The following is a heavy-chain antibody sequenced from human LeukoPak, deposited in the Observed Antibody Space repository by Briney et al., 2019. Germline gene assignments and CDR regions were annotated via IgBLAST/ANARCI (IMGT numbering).Heavy chain of an antibody. Sequence: GGSLRLSCAPSGFTFNTFWMNWVRLAPGRGREWLANIRPDGSDKYYVDSVTGRFTISRDNGKNLVYLEMTSLRVEDTAVYYCSGRDSSRNPWAYWGQGTLVSVSS. CDR3: SGRDSSRNPWAY. CDR2: IRPDGSDK. J-gene: IGHJ4*02. D-gene: IGHD2-2*01. CDR1: GFTFNTFW. V-gene: IGHV3-7*01.